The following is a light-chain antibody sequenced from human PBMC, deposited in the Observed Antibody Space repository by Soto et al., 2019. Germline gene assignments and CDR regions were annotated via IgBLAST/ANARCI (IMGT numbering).Light chain of an antibody. V-gene: IGLV1-40*01. Sequence: QPVLTQPPSVSGAPGQRVTISCTGSSSNIGAGYEVHWYQQVPGTAPKLLIYGNNNRPSGVPDRFSGSKSGTSASLAITGLQADDEADYYCQSYDSSLSAWVFGGGTKLTVL. CDR3: QSYDSSLSAWV. CDR2: GNN. J-gene: IGLJ3*02. CDR1: SSNIGAGYE.